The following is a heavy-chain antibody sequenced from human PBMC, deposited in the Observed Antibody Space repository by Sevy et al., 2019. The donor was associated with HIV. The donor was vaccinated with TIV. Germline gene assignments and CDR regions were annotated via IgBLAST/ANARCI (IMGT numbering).Heavy chain of an antibody. CDR3: VKEDDAFDV. CDR2: LWSHGRRE. J-gene: IGHJ3*01. CDR1: GFTFDMYA. V-gene: IGHV3-30*02. Sequence: GGSLRLSCAASGFTFDMYAMHWVRQSPGKGLECVAGLWSHGRREYYADFAKGRFTVSRDNSKNTVYLHMDSLRTDDTAVYYCVKEDDAFDVWGQGTMVTVSS.